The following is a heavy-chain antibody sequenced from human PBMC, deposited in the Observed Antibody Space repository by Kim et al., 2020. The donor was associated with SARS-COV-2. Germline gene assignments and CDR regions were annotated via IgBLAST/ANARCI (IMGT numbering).Heavy chain of an antibody. Sequence: ASVKVSCKASGYTFTGYYMHWVRQAPGQGLEWMGRINPNSGGTNYAQKFQGRVTMTRDTSISTAYMELSRLRSDDTAVYYCARASKVWLVPSDAFDIWGQGTMVTVSS. J-gene: IGHJ3*02. V-gene: IGHV1-2*06. D-gene: IGHD6-19*01. CDR3: ARASKVWLVPSDAFDI. CDR2: INPNSGGT. CDR1: GYTFTGYY.